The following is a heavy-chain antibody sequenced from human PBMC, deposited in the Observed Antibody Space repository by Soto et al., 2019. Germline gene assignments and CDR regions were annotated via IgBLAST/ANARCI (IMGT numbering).Heavy chain of an antibody. J-gene: IGHJ4*02. CDR3: ARDRGARDSGSYVVPDV. V-gene: IGHV4-38-2*02. CDR1: DYSINNGYY. CDR2: IYHTGNT. D-gene: IGHD6-19*01. Sequence: PSETLSLTCTVSDYSINNGYYWGWIRQPPGKGLEWIGSIYHTGNTYYSPSLESRVTISVDTSNNQFSLKLRSVTAADTAVYYCARDRGARDSGSYVVPDVWGRGTLVTVAS.